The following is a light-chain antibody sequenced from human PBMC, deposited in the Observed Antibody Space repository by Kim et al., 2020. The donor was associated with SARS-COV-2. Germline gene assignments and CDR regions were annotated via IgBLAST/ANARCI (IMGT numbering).Light chain of an antibody. CDR2: AVT. Sequence: ITTICTGTSSDIGDYYDVAWYQQHPGKAPQLLIFAVTNRFSGVSNRFSGSKSGNTASLTISGLQTEDEAYYYCSSYAASSPNLLFGAGTQLTVL. CDR1: SSDIGDYYD. J-gene: IGLJ2*01. CDR3: SSYAASSPNLL. V-gene: IGLV2-14*03.